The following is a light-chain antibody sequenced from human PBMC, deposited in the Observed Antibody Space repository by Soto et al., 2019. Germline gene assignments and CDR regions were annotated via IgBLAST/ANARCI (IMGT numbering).Light chain of an antibody. V-gene: IGKV3-11*01. CDR3: QQRSNWLSLT. CDR2: DAS. J-gene: IGKJ4*01. CDR1: QSVSSY. Sequence: EIVLTQSPATLSLSPGERATLSCMASQSVSSYLAWYQQKPGQAPRLLIYDASNRATGIPARFSGSGSGTDFPLTISSLEPEDFAVYYCQQRSNWLSLTFGGGTKVEIK.